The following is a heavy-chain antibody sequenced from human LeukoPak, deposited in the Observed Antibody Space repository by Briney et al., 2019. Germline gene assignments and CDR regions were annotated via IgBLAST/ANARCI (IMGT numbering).Heavy chain of an antibody. J-gene: IGHJ6*02. CDR2: IRSKAYGGTT. V-gene: IGHV3-49*03. CDR1: GFTFGDYA. CDR3: TSYCSGGSCYSDYYYYGMAV. D-gene: IGHD2-15*01. Sequence: PGGSLRLSCTGSGFTFGDYAMSWFRQAPGKGLEWVGFIRSKAYGGTTEYAASVKGRFAISRDDSKSIAYLQMNSLKTEDTAVYYCTSYCSGGSCYSDYYYYGMAVWGQGTTVTVS.